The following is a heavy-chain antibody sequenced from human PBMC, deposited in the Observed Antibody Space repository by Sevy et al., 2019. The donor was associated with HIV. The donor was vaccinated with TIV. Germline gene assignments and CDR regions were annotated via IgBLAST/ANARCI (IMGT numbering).Heavy chain of an antibody. CDR1: GFTFDDYA. V-gene: IGHV3-43D*03. J-gene: IGHJ4*02. CDR3: AKDRGVRGVMDY. D-gene: IGHD3-10*01. Sequence: GGSLRLSCAASGFTFDDYAMHWVRQAPGKGLEWVSLISWDGGRTYYADSVKGRFTISRDNSKNSLYLQMNSLRAEDTALYYCAKDRGVRGVMDYWGQGTLVTVSS. CDR2: ISWDGGRT.